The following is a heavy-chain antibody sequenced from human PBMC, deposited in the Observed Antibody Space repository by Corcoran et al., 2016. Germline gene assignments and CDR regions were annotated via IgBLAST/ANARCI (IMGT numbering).Heavy chain of an antibody. CDR1: GGILSSYA. J-gene: IGHJ6*02. CDR3: AWGPRHSYDV. Sequence: QVQLVQSGAEVKKPGSSVKVSCKASGGILSSYAINWVRQAPGQGLEWMGGIIPIFGTANYAQKFQGRVTITADESATTDYMELSSLRSEDTAVYYCAWGPRHSYDVWGQGTTVTVSS. V-gene: IGHV1-69*01. D-gene: IGHD3-10*01. CDR2: IIPIFGTA.